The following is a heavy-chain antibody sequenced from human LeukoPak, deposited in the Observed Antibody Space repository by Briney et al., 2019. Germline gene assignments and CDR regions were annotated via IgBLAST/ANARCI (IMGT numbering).Heavy chain of an antibody. J-gene: IGHJ4*02. CDR1: GFTFSSYG. Sequence: GGTLRLSCAASGFTFSSYGMSWVRQAPGKGLEWVSAISGSGGSTYYADSVKGRFTISRDNSKNTLYLQMNSLRAEDTAVYSCAKDRVGALLYFDSWGQGILVTVSS. V-gene: IGHV3-23*01. D-gene: IGHD1-26*01. CDR3: AKDRVGALLYFDS. CDR2: ISGSGGST.